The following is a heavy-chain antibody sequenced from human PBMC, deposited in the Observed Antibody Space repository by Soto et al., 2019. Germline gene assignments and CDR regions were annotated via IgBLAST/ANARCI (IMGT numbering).Heavy chain of an antibody. CDR2: INDDGSST. D-gene: IGHD1-1*01. J-gene: IGHJ4*02. V-gene: IGHV3-74*01. CDR1: GFTFSMYW. CDR3: TRGPRSTSTGTGAF. Sequence: GGSLILSCAASGFTFSMYWMHWVRQVPGKGPEWVSRINDDGSSTNYADSVKGRFTISRDNAKNTLYLQMNDLRAEDTAVYYCTRGPRSTSTGTGAFWGQGTLVTGSS.